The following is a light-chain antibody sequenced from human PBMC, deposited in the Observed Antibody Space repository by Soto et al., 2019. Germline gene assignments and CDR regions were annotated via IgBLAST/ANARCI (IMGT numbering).Light chain of an antibody. V-gene: IGKV3-20*01. Sequence: EIVLTQSPGTLSLSPGERATLSCRASQSVSSSYLAWYQKKPGQAPRLLIYGASTRAIGIPARFSGSGSGTDFTLTISSLQSEDFAVYYCQHYNELPLTFGGGTKVDIK. CDR1: QSVSSSY. CDR3: QHYNELPLT. CDR2: GAS. J-gene: IGKJ4*01.